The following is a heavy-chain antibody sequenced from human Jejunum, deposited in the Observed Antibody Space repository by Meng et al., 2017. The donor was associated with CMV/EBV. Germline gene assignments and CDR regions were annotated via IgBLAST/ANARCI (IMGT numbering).Heavy chain of an antibody. CDR3: ARDLTYCSGGSCYPTTIDY. J-gene: IGHJ4*02. Sequence: QAQLVQSGGEVKKPGXSVKVSCXASGYTFTNYGITWVRQAPGKGLEWMGWINAYNGDTNYAQTLQGRVTMTTDTSTSTAYMELRSLRSDDTAVYYCARDLTYCSGGSCYPTTIDYWGQGTLVTVSS. CDR1: GYTFTNYG. V-gene: IGHV1-18*01. CDR2: INAYNGDT. D-gene: IGHD2-15*01.